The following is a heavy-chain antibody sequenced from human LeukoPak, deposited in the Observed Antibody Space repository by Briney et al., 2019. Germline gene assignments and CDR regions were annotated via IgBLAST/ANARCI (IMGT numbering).Heavy chain of an antibody. J-gene: IGHJ4*02. V-gene: IGHV4-39*07. D-gene: IGHD3-22*01. Sequence: NPSETLSLTCTVSGGSISSSSYYWGWIRQPPGKGLEWIGSIYYSGSTYYNPSLKSRVTISVDTSKNQFSLKLSSVTAADTAVYYCARSAITMIVVVGFDYWGQGTLVTVSS. CDR2: IYYSGST. CDR1: GGSISSSSYY. CDR3: ARSAITMIVVVGFDY.